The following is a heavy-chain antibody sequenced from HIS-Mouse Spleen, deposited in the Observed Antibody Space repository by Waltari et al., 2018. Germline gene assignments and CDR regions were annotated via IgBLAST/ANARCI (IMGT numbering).Heavy chain of an antibody. CDR2: IYYSGST. J-gene: IGHJ2*01. D-gene: IGHD6-13*01. V-gene: IGHV4-39*07. CDR3: AREIPYSSSWYDWYFDL. CDR1: GGSISSSSYY. Sequence: QLQLQESGPGLVKPSETLSLTCTVSGGSISSSSYYWGWIRQPPGKGLEWIGSIYYSGSTYSNPSLKRRVTISVDTSKNQFSLTLSSVTAADTAVYYCAREIPYSSSWYDWYFDLWGRGTLVTVSS.